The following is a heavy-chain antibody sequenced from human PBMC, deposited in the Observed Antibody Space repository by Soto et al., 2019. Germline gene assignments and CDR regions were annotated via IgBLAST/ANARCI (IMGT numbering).Heavy chain of an antibody. J-gene: IGHJ5*02. V-gene: IGHV4-59*01. CDR1: GGSISNYY. D-gene: IGHD5-18*01. CDR3: ARGGYRTLAWFDP. Sequence: QVQVQESGPGLVKPSETLSLTCTVSGGSISNYYWSWIRQSPGKGLEWIANIYHSGTTNYNLSLKGRVSISIDSSKNQVSLSLKSVTAADTAVYYCARGGYRTLAWFDPWGQGTLVTVSS. CDR2: IYHSGTT.